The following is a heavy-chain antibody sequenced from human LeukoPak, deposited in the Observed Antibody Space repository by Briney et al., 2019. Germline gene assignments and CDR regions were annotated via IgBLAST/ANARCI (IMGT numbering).Heavy chain of an antibody. CDR2: IMPLFGTA. Sequence: ASVKVSCKTSGGTFNNSAISWVRQAPGQGLEWLRGIMPLFGTAGYAQKFQGRVTITKDESTRTVYLELTSLTSDDTAVYYCARDVHGDYGSGWFDPWGQGNLVSVSS. J-gene: IGHJ5*02. CDR3: ARDVHGDYGSGWFDP. CDR1: GGTFNNSA. V-gene: IGHV1-69*05. D-gene: IGHD4-17*01.